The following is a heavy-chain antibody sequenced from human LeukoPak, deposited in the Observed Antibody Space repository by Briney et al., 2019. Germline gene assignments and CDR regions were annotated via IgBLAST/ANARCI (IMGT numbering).Heavy chain of an antibody. CDR3: ARAVEELWSHFDY. Sequence: GGSLRLSCAASGFTFSDYYMSWIRQAPGKGLEWVSYISSSGSTIYYADSVKGRFTISRDNAKNSLYLQMNSLRAEDTAVYYCARAVEELWSHFDYWDQGTLVTVSS. D-gene: IGHD5-18*01. J-gene: IGHJ4*02. CDR2: ISSSGSTI. CDR1: GFTFSDYY. V-gene: IGHV3-11*01.